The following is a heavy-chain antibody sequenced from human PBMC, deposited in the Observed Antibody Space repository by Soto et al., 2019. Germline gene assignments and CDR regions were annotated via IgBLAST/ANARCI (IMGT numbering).Heavy chain of an antibody. CDR1: GDTFNFYS. CDR3: ASSYGSGYRAFDY. CDR2: VNPIVSMS. Sequence: QVQLVQSGAEVKRPGSSVKVSCKASGDTFNFYSINWVRQAPGLGLEWMGRVNPIVSMSNYAQKFQGRVTMTADKPTSTAYMELSSLRSEDTAIYYCASSYGSGYRAFDYGGQGALVTVSS. J-gene: IGHJ4*02. V-gene: IGHV1-69*02. D-gene: IGHD3-10*01.